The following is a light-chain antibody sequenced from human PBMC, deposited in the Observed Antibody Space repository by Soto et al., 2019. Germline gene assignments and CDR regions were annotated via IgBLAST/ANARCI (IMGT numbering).Light chain of an antibody. V-gene: IGLV2-23*01. CDR2: EGS. CDR1: STDVGRFDL. Sequence: QSVLTQPASVSGSPGQSITISCSGTSTDVGRFDLVSWYQQHPGKAPKLMIFEGSKRASGISNRFSGSTSGNTASLTISGLPAEDESDYFCCSYVARSTLVFGGGTKLTVL. CDR3: CSYVARSTLV. J-gene: IGLJ3*02.